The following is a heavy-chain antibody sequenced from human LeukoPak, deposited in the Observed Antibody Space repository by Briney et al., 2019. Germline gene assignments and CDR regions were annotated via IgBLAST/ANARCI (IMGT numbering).Heavy chain of an antibody. J-gene: IGHJ4*02. V-gene: IGHV3-30*18. Sequence: GGSLRLSCAASGFTFSSYGMHWVRQAPGKGLEWVAVISYDGSNKYYADSVKGRFTISRDNSKNTLYLQTNSLRAEDTAVYYCAKATHYYYGSGSALDYWGQGTLVTVSS. CDR2: ISYDGSNK. D-gene: IGHD3-10*01. CDR1: GFTFSSYG. CDR3: AKATHYYYGSGSALDY.